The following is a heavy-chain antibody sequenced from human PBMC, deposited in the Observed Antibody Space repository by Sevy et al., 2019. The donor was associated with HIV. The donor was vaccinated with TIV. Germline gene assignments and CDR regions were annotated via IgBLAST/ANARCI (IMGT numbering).Heavy chain of an antibody. J-gene: IGHJ4*02. D-gene: IGHD5-12*01. CDR3: ARDAAHSPTTNYFDY. CDR1: GFTFSSYS. V-gene: IGHV3-48*02. CDR2: ISSSSSTI. Sequence: GGSLRLSCAASGFTFSSYSMNWVRQAPGKGLEWVSYISSSSSTIYYADFVKGRFTISRDNAKNSLYLQMNSLRDEDTAVYYCARDAAHSPTTNYFDYWGQGTLVTISS.